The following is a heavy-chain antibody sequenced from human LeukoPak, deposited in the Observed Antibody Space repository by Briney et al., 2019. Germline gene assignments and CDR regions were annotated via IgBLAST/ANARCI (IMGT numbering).Heavy chain of an antibody. J-gene: IGHJ4*02. Sequence: GGSLRLSRAASGFTVSSNYMSWVRQAPGKGLEWVSVIYSGGTTYYADSVKGRFTISRDNSKNTLYLQMNSLRAEDTAVYYCAGDSSGYYGFDYWGQGTLVTVSS. V-gene: IGHV3-66*01. D-gene: IGHD3-22*01. CDR1: GFTVSSNY. CDR2: IYSGGTT. CDR3: AGDSSGYYGFDY.